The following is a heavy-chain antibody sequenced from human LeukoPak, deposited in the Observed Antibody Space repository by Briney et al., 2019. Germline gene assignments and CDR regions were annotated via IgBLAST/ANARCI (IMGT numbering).Heavy chain of an antibody. Sequence: GASVKVSCKASGYTFTSYYMHWVRQAPGQGLEWMGIINPSGGSTSYVQKFQGRVTMTRDTSTGTVYMELSSLRSEDTAVYYCAKADSGSSYFDYWGQGTLVTVSS. CDR1: GYTFTSYY. CDR3: AKADSGSSYFDY. V-gene: IGHV1-46*01. CDR2: INPSGGST. D-gene: IGHD1-26*01. J-gene: IGHJ4*02.